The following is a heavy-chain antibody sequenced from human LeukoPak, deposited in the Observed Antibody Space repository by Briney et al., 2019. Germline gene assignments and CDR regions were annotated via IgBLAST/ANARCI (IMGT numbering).Heavy chain of an antibody. V-gene: IGHV3-53*01. CDR1: GFTVSNHH. CDR2: IFSGGNT. Sequence: GGSLRLSCGASGFTVSNHHMSWVRQTPGKGLEWVSVIFSGGNTYYIGSVKGRFTISRDNSKNTLYLQMNRLRAEDTAGYYCARDGGWPGYFDIWGQGTMVTVSS. J-gene: IGHJ3*02. CDR3: ARDGGWPGYFDI. D-gene: IGHD3-16*01.